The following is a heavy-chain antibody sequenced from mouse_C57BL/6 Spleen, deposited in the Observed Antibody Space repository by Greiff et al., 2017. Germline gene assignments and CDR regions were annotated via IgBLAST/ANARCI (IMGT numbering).Heavy chain of an antibody. CDR1: GFTFSSYT. J-gene: IGHJ2*01. CDR2: ISGGGGNT. Sequence: KVVESGGGLVKPGGSLKLSCAASGFTFSSYTMSWVRQTPEKRLEWVATISGGGGNTYYPDSVKGRFTISRDNAKNTLYLQMSSLRSEDTALYYCARDGYYIFDYWGQGTTLTVSS. V-gene: IGHV5-9*01. D-gene: IGHD2-3*01. CDR3: ARDGYYIFDY.